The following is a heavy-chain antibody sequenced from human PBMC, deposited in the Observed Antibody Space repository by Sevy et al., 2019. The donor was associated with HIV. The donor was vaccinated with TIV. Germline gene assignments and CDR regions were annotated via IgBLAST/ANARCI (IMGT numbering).Heavy chain of an antibody. J-gene: IGHJ5*02. D-gene: IGHD4-17*01. CDR1: GGSFSGYY. Sequence: SETLSLTCAVYGGSFSGYYWSWIRQPPGKGLEWIGEINHSGNTNYNPSLKSRVTISVDTSKNQFSLKLSSVTAADTAVYYCARRHSYYGDFRDWFDPWGQGTLVTVSS. CDR2: INHSGNT. CDR3: ARRHSYYGDFRDWFDP. V-gene: IGHV4-34*01.